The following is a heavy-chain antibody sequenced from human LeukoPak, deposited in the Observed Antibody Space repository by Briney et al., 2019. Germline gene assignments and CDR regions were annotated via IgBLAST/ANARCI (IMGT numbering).Heavy chain of an antibody. J-gene: IGHJ6*03. CDR3: ARGWELVNQDLYYYYYYMDV. Sequence: ASVKVSCKASGYTFTSYAMNWVRQAPGQGLEWMGWINTNTGNPTYAQGFTGRFVFSLDTSVSTAYLQIGSLKAEDTAVYYCARGWELVNQDLYYYYYYMDVWGKGTTVTVSS. CDR2: INTNTGNP. CDR1: GYTFTSYA. V-gene: IGHV7-4-1*01. D-gene: IGHD1-26*01.